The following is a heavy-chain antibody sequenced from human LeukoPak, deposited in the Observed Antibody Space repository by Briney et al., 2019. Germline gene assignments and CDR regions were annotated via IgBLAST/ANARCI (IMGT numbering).Heavy chain of an antibody. D-gene: IGHD3-22*01. J-gene: IGHJ4*02. V-gene: IGHV3-23*01. CDR3: ANNRLVVVITYYFDY. CDR1: GFTFSSYA. Sequence: GGSLRISCAASGFTFSSYAMSWVRQAPGKGLEWVSAISGSGGSTYYADSVKGRFTISRDNSKNTLHLQMNSLRAEDTAVYYCANNRLVVVITYYFDYWGQGTLVTVSS. CDR2: ISGSGGST.